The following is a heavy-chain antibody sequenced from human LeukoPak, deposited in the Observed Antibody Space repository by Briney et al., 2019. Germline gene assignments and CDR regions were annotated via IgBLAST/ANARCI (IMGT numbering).Heavy chain of an antibody. CDR1: GFTFSSYG. CDR3: AKDQGDYDFWSGYYNYYYYGMDV. V-gene: IGHV3-30*18. D-gene: IGHD3-3*01. CDR2: ISYDGSNK. J-gene: IGHJ6*02. Sequence: GRSLRLSCAASGFTFSSYGMHWVRQAPGKGLEWVAVISYDGSNKYYADSVKGRFTISRDNSKNTLYLQMNSLRAEDTAVYYRAKDQGDYDFWSGYYNYYYYGMDVWGQGTTVTVSS.